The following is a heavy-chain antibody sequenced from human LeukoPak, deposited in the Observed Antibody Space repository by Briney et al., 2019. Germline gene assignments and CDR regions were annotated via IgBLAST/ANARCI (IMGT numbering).Heavy chain of an antibody. V-gene: IGHV3-15*01. J-gene: IGHJ5*02. D-gene: IGHD1-1*01. CDR3: TTDADNWDDGGWFDP. Sequence: GGSLRLSCAASGFIFSNAWMSWVRQAPGKGLEWVGRIKSKVAGGTIDYAAPVKGRFTISRDDSKNTLYLQMNSLKTEDTGMYYCTTDADNWDDGGWFDPWGQGSLVTVSS. CDR2: IKSKVAGGTI. CDR1: GFIFSNAW.